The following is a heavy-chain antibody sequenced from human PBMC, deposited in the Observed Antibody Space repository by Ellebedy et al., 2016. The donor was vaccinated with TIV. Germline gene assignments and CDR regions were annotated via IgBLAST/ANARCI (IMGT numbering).Heavy chain of an antibody. Sequence: ASVKVSCKASGGTFSTFSSYAIIWVRQAPGQGLEWMGGIIPIFGTANYAQKFQGRVTITADESTSTAYMELSSLRSEDTAVYYCARDLDYGGNFGAFDYWGQGTLVTVPS. D-gene: IGHD4-23*01. CDR1: GGTFSTFSSYA. CDR3: ARDLDYGGNFGAFDY. J-gene: IGHJ4*02. CDR2: IIPIFGTA. V-gene: IGHV1-69*13.